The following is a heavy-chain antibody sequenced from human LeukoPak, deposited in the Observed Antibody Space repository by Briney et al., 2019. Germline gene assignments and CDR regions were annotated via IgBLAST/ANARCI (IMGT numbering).Heavy chain of an antibody. D-gene: IGHD5-12*01. Sequence: PGGSLRLSCATSGFTFNSYSMNWVRQAPGKGLEWVSYISSSSSTIYYADSVKGRFTISRDNAKNSLCLQMNSLRDEDTAVYYCARGPRLLDYWGQGTLVTVSS. J-gene: IGHJ4*02. CDR2: ISSSSSTI. CDR1: GFTFNSYS. V-gene: IGHV3-48*02. CDR3: ARGPRLLDY.